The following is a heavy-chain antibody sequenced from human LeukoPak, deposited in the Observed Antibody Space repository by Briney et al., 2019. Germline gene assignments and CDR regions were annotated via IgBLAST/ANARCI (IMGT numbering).Heavy chain of an antibody. J-gene: IGHJ6*03. Sequence: SETLSLTCTVSGGSISSGSYYWSWIRQPAGKGLEWIGRIYTSGSTNYNPSLKSRVTISVDTSKNQFSLKLSSVTAADTAVYYCARAGINEELLYPRPNYYYYMDVWGKGTTVTVSS. D-gene: IGHD2-2*02. CDR2: IYTSGST. V-gene: IGHV4-61*02. CDR1: GGSISSGSYY. CDR3: ARAGINEELLYPRPNYYYYMDV.